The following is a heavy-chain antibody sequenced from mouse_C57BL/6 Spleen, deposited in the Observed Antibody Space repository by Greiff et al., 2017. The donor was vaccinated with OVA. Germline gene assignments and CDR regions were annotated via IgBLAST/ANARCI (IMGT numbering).Heavy chain of an antibody. CDR1: GYTFTSYW. Sequence: VQLQQSGAELVKPGASVKVSCKASGYTFTSYWMHWVKQRPGQGLEWIGRIHPSDSDTNYNQKFKGKATLTVDKSSSTAYMQLSSLTSEDSAVYYCALYDGYYIAAWFAYWGQGTLVTVSA. CDR2: IHPSDSDT. D-gene: IGHD2-3*01. V-gene: IGHV1-74*01. J-gene: IGHJ3*01. CDR3: ALYDGYYIAAWFAY.